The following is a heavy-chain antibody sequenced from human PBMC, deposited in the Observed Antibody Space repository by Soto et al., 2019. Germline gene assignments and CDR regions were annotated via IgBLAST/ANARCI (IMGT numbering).Heavy chain of an antibody. J-gene: IGHJ5*02. CDR2: IIPIFGTA. CDR1: GGTFSSYA. V-gene: IGHV1-69*13. CDR3: ARELRAAAGIDWFDP. D-gene: IGHD6-13*01. Sequence: SVKVSCKASGGTFSSYAISWVRQAPGQGLEWMGGIIPIFGTANYAQKFQARVTITADESTSTAYMELSSLRSEDTAVYYCARELRAAAGIDWFDPWGQGTLVTVSS.